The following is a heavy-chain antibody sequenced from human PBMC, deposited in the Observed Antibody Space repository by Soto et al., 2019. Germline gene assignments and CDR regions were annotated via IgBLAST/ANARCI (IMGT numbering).Heavy chain of an antibody. J-gene: IGHJ4*02. V-gene: IGHV3-53*01. D-gene: IGHD6-13*01. CDR1: GFNVSSDY. CDR3: ARDSETSSSWSLDY. CDR2: LSTGGFT. Sequence: GESLTLSCVASGFNVSSDYMNWVRQAPGKGLEWVSVLSTGGFTYYADSVKGRFTISIDSSKNTLYLQMNSLRVEDTAVYYCARDSETSSSWSLDYWGQGVLVTVSS.